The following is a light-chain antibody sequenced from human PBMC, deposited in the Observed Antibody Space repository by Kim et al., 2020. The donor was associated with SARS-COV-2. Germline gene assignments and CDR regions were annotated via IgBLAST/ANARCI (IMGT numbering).Light chain of an antibody. Sequence: GQRVTISGTGSSSNIGGNTVTWYQQLPGTAPKVLIYSNDERPSGVPDRFSGSKSGTSASLAISGLQSEDEADYHCAAWDDSLKGVVFGGGTQLTVL. CDR1: SSNIGGNT. CDR3: AAWDDSLKGVV. J-gene: IGLJ2*01. V-gene: IGLV1-44*01. CDR2: SND.